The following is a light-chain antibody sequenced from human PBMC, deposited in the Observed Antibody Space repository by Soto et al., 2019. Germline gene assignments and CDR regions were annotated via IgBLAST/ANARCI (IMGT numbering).Light chain of an antibody. CDR3: QQYDGN. CDR1: QNINRW. J-gene: IGKJ3*01. V-gene: IGKV1-5*01. CDR2: DAS. Sequence: DIQMTQSPSTLAASVGDRVTITCRASQNINRWLAWYQQKPGKAPKVLIYDASSLQSGVPSRFSGSGSGTEFTLTITSLQADDFGTYYCQQYDGNFGPGTKVEFK.